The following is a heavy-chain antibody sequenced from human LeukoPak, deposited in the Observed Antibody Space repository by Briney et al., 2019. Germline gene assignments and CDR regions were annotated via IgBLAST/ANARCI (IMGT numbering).Heavy chain of an antibody. CDR3: ARDYRDGYNSY. V-gene: IGHV3-7*01. J-gene: IGHJ4*02. D-gene: IGHD5-24*01. CDR2: IKQDGSEK. CDR1: GFTFSSYW. Sequence: GGSLRLSCAASGFTFSSYWMSWARQAPGKGLEWVANIKQDGSEKYYVDSVKGRFTISRDNAKNSLYLQMNSLRAEDTAVYYCARDYRDGYNSYWGQGTLVTVSS.